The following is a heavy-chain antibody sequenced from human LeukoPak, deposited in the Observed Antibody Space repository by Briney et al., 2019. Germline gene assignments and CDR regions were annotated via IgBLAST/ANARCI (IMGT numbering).Heavy chain of an antibody. CDR3: VVQIEY. D-gene: IGHD4/OR15-4a*01. CDR2: IYYSGNT. J-gene: IGHJ4*02. CDR1: GGSPSSSKYY. V-gene: IGHV4-39*07. Sequence: SQTLSLTCTVSGGSPSSSKYYWGWIRQPPGKGLEWIGSIYYSGNTYYNPSLKSRVTISVDTSKNQFSLKLTSVTAADTAVYYCVVQIEYWGQGILVTVSS.